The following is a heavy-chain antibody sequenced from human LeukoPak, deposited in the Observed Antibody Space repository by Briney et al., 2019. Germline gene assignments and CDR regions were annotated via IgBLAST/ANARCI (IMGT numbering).Heavy chain of an antibody. Sequence: TGGSLRLSCAASGFTVSSNYMNWVRQAPGKGLEWVSVIYSGGSTYYADSVKGRFTISRDNSKNTLYLQMNSLRAEDTAVYYCAKSTPTYYDILTGYSHHTQPFDYWGQGTLVTVSS. CDR3: AKSTPTYYDILTGYSHHTQPFDY. CDR1: GFTVSSNY. D-gene: IGHD3-9*01. V-gene: IGHV3-66*01. J-gene: IGHJ4*02. CDR2: IYSGGST.